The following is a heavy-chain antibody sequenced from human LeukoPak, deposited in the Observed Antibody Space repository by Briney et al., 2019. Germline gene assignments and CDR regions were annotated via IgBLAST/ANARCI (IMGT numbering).Heavy chain of an antibody. D-gene: IGHD2-2*01. V-gene: IGHV3-48*04. Sequence: LGGSLRLSCAASGFTFSSYSMNWVRQAPGKGLEWVSYISSSSSTIYYADSVKGRFTISRDNAKNSLYLQMNSLRAEDTAVYYCASRPGSLKFFGFQHWGQGTLVTVSS. CDR3: ASRPGSLKFFGFQH. CDR1: GFTFSSYS. CDR2: ISSSSSTI. J-gene: IGHJ1*01.